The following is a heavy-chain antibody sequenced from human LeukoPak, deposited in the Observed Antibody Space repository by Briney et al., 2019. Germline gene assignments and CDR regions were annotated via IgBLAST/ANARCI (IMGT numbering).Heavy chain of an antibody. CDR2: IKQDGSER. D-gene: IGHD1-26*01. Sequence: PGGSLRLSCAASGFTFSSYLMSWGRQAPGKGLEWVANIKQDGSERYYVDSVKGRFTLSRDNAKNSLYLPVNRLGAEDTAVYYCASDPSGSLNYFYYMDVWGKGTTVTVSS. CDR3: ASDPSGSLNYFYYMDV. V-gene: IGHV3-7*01. J-gene: IGHJ6*03. CDR1: GFTFSSYL.